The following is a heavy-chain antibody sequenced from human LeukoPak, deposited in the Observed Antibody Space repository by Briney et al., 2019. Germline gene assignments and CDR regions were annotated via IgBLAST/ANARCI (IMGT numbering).Heavy chain of an antibody. CDR3: AKRGVVIRGLLVIGYHQEAYHYDF. Sequence: GGALRLSCVVSGISLSNYAMTWVRQAPGKGLEWVSYISERGGSTTYADSVKGRFTISRDTSLNTLYLQMNNLRAEDTAVYFCAKRGVVIRGLLVIGYHQEAYHYDFWGQGVLVTVSS. CDR2: ISERGGST. CDR1: GISLSNYA. V-gene: IGHV3-23*01. J-gene: IGHJ4*02. D-gene: IGHD3-10*01.